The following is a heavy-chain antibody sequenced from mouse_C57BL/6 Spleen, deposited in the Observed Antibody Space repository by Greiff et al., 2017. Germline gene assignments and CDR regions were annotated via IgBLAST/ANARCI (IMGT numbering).Heavy chain of an antibody. CDR2: ISYDGSN. Sequence: EVQLKQSGPGLAKPSQSVSLTCYVTGYTFTSGYYWNWIRRFPGDKLEWMGYISYDGSNNYNKSLKNQISITRDTSKSQFSLMVNSVTTEDTAAYYCSTDDEEGFAWFAYWGQGTLVTVSA. V-gene: IGHV3-6*01. CDR1: GYTFTSGYY. J-gene: IGHJ3*01. D-gene: IGHD2-3*01. CDR3: STDDEEGFAWFAY.